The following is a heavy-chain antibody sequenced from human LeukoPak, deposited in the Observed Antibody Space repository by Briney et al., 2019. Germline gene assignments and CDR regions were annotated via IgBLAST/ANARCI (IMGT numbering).Heavy chain of an antibody. CDR3: ASSLVAYYHDSSGYNPDAFDI. Sequence: GGSLRLSCAASGFTFSDYYMSWIRQAPGKGLEWVSYISSSGSTIYYADSVKGRFTISRDNAKNSLYLQMNSLRAEDTAVYYCASSLVAYYHDSSGYNPDAFDIWGQGTMVTVSS. J-gene: IGHJ3*02. CDR1: GFTFSDYY. V-gene: IGHV3-11*01. D-gene: IGHD3-22*01. CDR2: ISSSGSTI.